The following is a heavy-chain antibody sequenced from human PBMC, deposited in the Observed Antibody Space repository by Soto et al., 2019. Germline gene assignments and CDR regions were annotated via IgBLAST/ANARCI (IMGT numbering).Heavy chain of an antibody. CDR3: TTDMIIYDSSGYYPSGMDV. CDR1: GFTFSNAW. D-gene: IGHD3-22*01. J-gene: IGHJ6*02. V-gene: IGHV3-15*07. Sequence: GGSMKLSSAASGFTFSNAWMNGVRQAPGKGLEWVGRIKSKTDGGTTDYAAPVKGRFTISRDDSKNTLYLQMNSLKTEDTAVYYCTTDMIIYDSSGYYPSGMDVWGQGTTVTVSS. CDR2: IKSKTDGGTT.